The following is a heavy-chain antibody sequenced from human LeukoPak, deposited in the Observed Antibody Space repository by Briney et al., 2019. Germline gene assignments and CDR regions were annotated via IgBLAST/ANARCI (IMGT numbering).Heavy chain of an antibody. Sequence: PGGSLRLSCAASGFTFSSYGMHWVRQAPGKGLEWVAVIWYGGSNKYYADSVTGRFTISRDNSKNTLYLQMNSLRAEDTAVYYCAKGPDFYAYYMDVWGKGTTVTVSS. CDR1: GFTFSSYG. D-gene: IGHD3-3*01. CDR3: AKGPDFYAYYMDV. CDR2: IWYGGSNK. J-gene: IGHJ6*03. V-gene: IGHV3-30*02.